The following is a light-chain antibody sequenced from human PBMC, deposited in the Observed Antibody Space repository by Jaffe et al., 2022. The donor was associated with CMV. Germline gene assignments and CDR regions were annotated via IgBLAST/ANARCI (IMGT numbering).Light chain of an antibody. CDR3: SVWDDSLNGPV. Sequence: QSVLTQPPSASGTPGQRVTISCSGSSPGGYSISWYQQFPGAAPKLLIYNYSQRPSGVPDRFSGSKSGTSVSLAISGLQSEDEADYYCSVWDDSLNGPVFGGGTKLTVL. J-gene: IGLJ3*02. CDR1: SPGGYS. CDR2: NYS. V-gene: IGLV1-44*01.